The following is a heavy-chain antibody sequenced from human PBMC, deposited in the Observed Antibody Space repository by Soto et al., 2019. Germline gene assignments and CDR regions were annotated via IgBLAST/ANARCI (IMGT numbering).Heavy chain of an antibody. CDR2: IYYSGRT. D-gene: IGHD3-10*01. Sequence: QVQLQESGPGLVKPSETLSLTCTVSGASVSSASYYWSWIRQPPGKGLEWIGYIYYSGRTDYNPSLKSRVTISLDTSKNQFSLKLSSVTAADTAVYYCVRDRGSGSNNNWFDPWGQGTLVTVSS. J-gene: IGHJ5*02. CDR3: VRDRGSGSNNNWFDP. CDR1: GASVSSASYY. V-gene: IGHV4-61*01.